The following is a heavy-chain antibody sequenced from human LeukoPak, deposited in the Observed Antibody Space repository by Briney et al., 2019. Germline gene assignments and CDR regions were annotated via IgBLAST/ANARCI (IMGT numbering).Heavy chain of an antibody. D-gene: IGHD6-19*01. Sequence: GGSLRLSCAASGFTFSSYGMHWVRQAPGKGLEWVAVISYDGSNKYYADSVKGRFTISRDNSKNTLYLQMNSLRAEDTAVYYCASTGYSSGWYDANFDYWGQGTLVTVSS. CDR1: GFTFSSYG. J-gene: IGHJ4*02. V-gene: IGHV3-30*03. CDR3: ASTGYSSGWYDANFDY. CDR2: ISYDGSNK.